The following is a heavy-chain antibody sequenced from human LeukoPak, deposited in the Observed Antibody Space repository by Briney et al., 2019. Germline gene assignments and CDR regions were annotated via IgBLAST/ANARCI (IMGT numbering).Heavy chain of an antibody. V-gene: IGHV3-23*01. Sequence: GGSLRLSCAASGFTFSSYGMSWVRQAPGKGLEWVSAISGSGGSTYYADSVKGRFTISRDNSKNTLYLQMNSLRAEDTAVYYCANRQGSSWSRYWFDPWGQGALVTVSS. CDR3: ANRQGSSWSRYWFDP. D-gene: IGHD6-13*01. CDR1: GFTFSSYG. J-gene: IGHJ5*02. CDR2: ISGSGGST.